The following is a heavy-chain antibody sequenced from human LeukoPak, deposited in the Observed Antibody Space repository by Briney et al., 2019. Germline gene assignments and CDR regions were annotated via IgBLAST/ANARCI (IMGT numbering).Heavy chain of an antibody. V-gene: IGHV1-8*01. CDR1: GYTFTSYD. CDR3: ARGGLLRFSEWFSHTRNWFDP. J-gene: IGHJ5*02. D-gene: IGHD3-3*01. CDR2: MNPNSGNT. Sequence: GASVKVSCKASGYTFTSYDINWVRQATGQGVEWMGWMNPNSGNTGYAQKFQGRVTMTRNTSISTAYMELSSLRSEDTAVYYCARGGLLRFSEWFSHTRNWFDPWGQGTLVTVSS.